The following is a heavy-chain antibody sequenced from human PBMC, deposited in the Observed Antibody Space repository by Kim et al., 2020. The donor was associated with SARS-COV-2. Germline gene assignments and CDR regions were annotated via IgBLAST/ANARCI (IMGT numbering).Heavy chain of an antibody. Sequence: GGSLRLSCAASGFTFDDYAMHWVRQAPGKGLEWVSGISWNSGTIGYADSVQGRFTISRDNAKNSLYLQMNSLRAEDTALYYCAKDKQSGWPEYDAFDIWG. J-gene: IGHJ3*02. V-gene: IGHV3-9*01. CDR2: ISWNSGTI. D-gene: IGHD6-19*01. CDR1: GFTFDDYA. CDR3: AKDKQSGWPEYDAFDI.